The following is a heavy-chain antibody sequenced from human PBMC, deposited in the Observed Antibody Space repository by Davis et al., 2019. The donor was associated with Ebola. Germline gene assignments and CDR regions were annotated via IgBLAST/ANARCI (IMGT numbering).Heavy chain of an antibody. CDR1: GGSISSYY. Sequence: PSETLSLTCTVSGGSISSYYWSWIRQPPGKGLDWIGYIYYSGSTNYNPSLRSRVTISVDTSKNQFSLKLSSVTAADTAVYYCARSGSRHTYFDYWGQGTLVTVSS. CDR2: IYYSGST. V-gene: IGHV4-59*01. D-gene: IGHD1-26*01. CDR3: ARSGSRHTYFDY. J-gene: IGHJ4*02.